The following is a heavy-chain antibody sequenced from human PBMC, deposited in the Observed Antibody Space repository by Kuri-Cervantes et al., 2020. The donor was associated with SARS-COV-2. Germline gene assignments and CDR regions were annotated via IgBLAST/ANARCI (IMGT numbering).Heavy chain of an antibody. J-gene: IGHJ3*01. D-gene: IGHD3-3*01. CDR3: ASGLFGVVQEQDHQGDAFDF. Sequence: GGSLRLSCAASGFTFSSYWMSWVRQAPGKGLEWVANIKQDGSEKYYVDSAKGRFTISRDNAKNSLYLQMNSLRAEDTAVYYCASGLFGVVQEQDHQGDAFDFWGQGTMVTVSS. CDR1: GFTFSSYW. CDR2: IKQDGSEK. V-gene: IGHV3-7*01.